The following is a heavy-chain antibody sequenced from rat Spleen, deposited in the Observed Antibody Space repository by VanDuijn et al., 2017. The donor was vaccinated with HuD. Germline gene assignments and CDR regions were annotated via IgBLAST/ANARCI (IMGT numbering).Heavy chain of an antibody. CDR3: AIRDGGFPG. J-gene: IGHJ3*01. D-gene: IGHD1-11*01. CDR2: ISTGGGNT. V-gene: IGHV5-25*01. CDR1: GFTFSNYD. Sequence: EVQLVESGGGLVQPGRSLKLSCAASGFTFSNYDMAWVRQAPTKGLEWIASISTGGGNTYYRDSVKGRFTISRDNAKSILYLQLDSLRSEDTATYYCAIRDGGFPGWGQGTLVTVSS.